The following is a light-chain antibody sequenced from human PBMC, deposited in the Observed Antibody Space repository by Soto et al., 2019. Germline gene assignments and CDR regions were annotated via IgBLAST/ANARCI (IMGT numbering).Light chain of an antibody. CDR2: DAS. CDR1: QSISNW. Sequence: DIQMTQSPSTLSASVGDRVTITCRASQSISNWLAWYQQKPGKAPKVLIFDASSLENGVPSRFSGSRPGTELTLTITSLQXDDSATYYCQQYSNYSPPWTFGQGTKVDIK. V-gene: IGKV1-5*01. J-gene: IGKJ1*01. CDR3: QQYSNYSPPWT.